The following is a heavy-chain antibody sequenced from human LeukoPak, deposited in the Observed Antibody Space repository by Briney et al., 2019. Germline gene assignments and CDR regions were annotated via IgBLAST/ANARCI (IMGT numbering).Heavy chain of an antibody. D-gene: IGHD1-26*01. Sequence: GGSLRLSCAASGFTFSSYEMNWVRQAPGKGLEWVSYISSSGSTIYYADSVKGRFTISRDNAKNSLYLQMNSLRAEDTAMYYCATQWDGGAGAFDTWGQGTMVTVSS. J-gene: IGHJ3*02. CDR1: GFTFSSYE. CDR2: ISSSGSTI. CDR3: ATQWDGGAGAFDT. V-gene: IGHV3-48*03.